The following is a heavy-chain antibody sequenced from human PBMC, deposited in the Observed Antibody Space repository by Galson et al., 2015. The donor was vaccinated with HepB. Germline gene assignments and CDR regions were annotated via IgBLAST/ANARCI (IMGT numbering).Heavy chain of an antibody. CDR3: AKGLLLQTPRHYFDY. Sequence: SLRLSCAASGFTFSSYSMNWVRQAPGKGLEWVSYISSSSSTIYYADSVKGRFTISRDNSKSTLHLQMNSLRAEDTAVYYCAKGLLLQTPRHYFDYWGQGTLVTVSS. V-gene: IGHV3-48*01. CDR2: ISSSSSTI. D-gene: IGHD3-22*01. J-gene: IGHJ4*02. CDR1: GFTFSSYS.